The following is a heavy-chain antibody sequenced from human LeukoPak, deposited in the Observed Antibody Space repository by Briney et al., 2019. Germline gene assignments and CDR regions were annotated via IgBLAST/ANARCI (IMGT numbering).Heavy chain of an antibody. J-gene: IGHJ4*02. CDR1: GFTFSSYA. D-gene: IGHD6-13*01. CDR2: ISGSGGST. Sequence: GGSLRLSCAASGFTFSSYAMSWVRQAPGKGLEWVSVISGSGGSTYYADSVKGRFTISRDNSKNTVYLQMNSLRAEDTAVYYCAKAGRWAAAAGNYFDYWGQGTLVTVSS. CDR3: AKAGRWAAAAGNYFDY. V-gene: IGHV3-23*01.